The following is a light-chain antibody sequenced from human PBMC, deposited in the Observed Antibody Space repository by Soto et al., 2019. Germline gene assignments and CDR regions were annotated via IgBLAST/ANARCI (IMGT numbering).Light chain of an antibody. CDR3: QQRSNWPPIT. V-gene: IGKV3-11*01. CDR1: QSVSRY. Sequence: DIVLTQSPAALSLSPGETANISCSASQSVSRYLAWYQQKPGQAHRLLIYDASNRATGIPARFSGSGSGTDFTLTISSLEPEDLAVYYGQQRSNWPPITFGQGTRLEIK. CDR2: DAS. J-gene: IGKJ5*01.